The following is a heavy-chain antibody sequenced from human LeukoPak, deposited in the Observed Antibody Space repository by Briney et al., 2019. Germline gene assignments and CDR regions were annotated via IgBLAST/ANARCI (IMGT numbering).Heavy chain of an antibody. Sequence: GGSLRLSCTASGFTFTTYAMNWVRQAPGEGLEWVSCISGTGGSTYYADSVKGRFTISRDNSKNTLYLQMNSLRAEDTAVYYCAKDLLPRLELTDYWGQGTLVTVSS. CDR1: GFTFTTYA. V-gene: IGHV3-23*01. J-gene: IGHJ4*02. CDR2: ISGTGGST. CDR3: AKDLLPRLELTDY. D-gene: IGHD1-7*01.